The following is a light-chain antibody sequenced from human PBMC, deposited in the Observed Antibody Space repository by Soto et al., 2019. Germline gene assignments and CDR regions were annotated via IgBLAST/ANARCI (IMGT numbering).Light chain of an antibody. CDR3: CSYAGSSTWV. CDR1: SSDVGSYNL. J-gene: IGLJ3*02. V-gene: IGLV2-23*01. CDR2: EGS. Sequence: QSALTQPASVFGSPGQSITISCTGTSSDVGSYNLVSWYQQHPGRAPKFMIYEGSKRPSGVSNRFSGSKSGNTASLTISGLQAEDEADYYCCSYAGSSTWVFGGGTKVTVL.